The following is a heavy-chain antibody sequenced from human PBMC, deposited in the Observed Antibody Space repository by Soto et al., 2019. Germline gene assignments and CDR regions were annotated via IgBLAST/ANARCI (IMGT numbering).Heavy chain of an antibody. D-gene: IGHD2-2*01. CDR1: GFTFSNAW. J-gene: IGHJ6*03. CDR3: TIKLYCSSTSCYFSADYYMDV. V-gene: IGHV3-15*01. Sequence: GGSLRLSCAASGFTFSNAWMSWVRQAPGKGLEWVGGIKSKTDGGTTDYAAPVKGRFTISRDDSKNTLYLQMDSLKTEDTAVYYCTIKLYCSSTSCYFSADYYMDVWGKGTTVTVSS. CDR2: IKSKTDGGTT.